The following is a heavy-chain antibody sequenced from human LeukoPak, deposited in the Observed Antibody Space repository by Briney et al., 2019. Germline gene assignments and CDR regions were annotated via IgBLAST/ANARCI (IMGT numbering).Heavy chain of an antibody. D-gene: IGHD4-17*01. Sequence: SETLSLTCTVSGGSISSYYWSWIRQPPGKDLEWIGYIYYSGSTNYNPSLKSRVTISVDTSKNQFSLKLSSVTAADTAVYYCARDYGDYGGKWFDPWGQGTLVTVSS. V-gene: IGHV4-59*01. CDR2: IYYSGST. CDR1: GGSISSYY. CDR3: ARDYGDYGGKWFDP. J-gene: IGHJ5*02.